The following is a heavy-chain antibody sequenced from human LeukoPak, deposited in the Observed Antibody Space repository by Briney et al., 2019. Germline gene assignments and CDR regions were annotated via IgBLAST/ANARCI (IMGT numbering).Heavy chain of an antibody. D-gene: IGHD1-26*01. V-gene: IGHV1-2*02. J-gene: IGHJ4*02. Sequence: ASVTVSCKASGYTFTGDYMHWVRQAPGQGLEWMGWINPNSGGTNYAQKFQGRVTMTWDTSISTAYMELSRLRSDDTAVYYCARSACIMGQQDYWGQGTLVTVSS. CDR1: GYTFTGDY. CDR3: ARSACIMGQQDY. CDR2: INPNSGGT.